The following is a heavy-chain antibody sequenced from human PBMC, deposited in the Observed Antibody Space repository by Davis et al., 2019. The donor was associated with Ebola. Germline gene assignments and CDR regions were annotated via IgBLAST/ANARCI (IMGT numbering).Heavy chain of an antibody. J-gene: IGHJ4*02. CDR3: ARLRPHYDYVWGSYRSRQAAIDY. Sequence: PGGSLRLSCTASGFTFRSAWMHWVRQVPGKGLVWVSRLSGDGGITSYADSVKGRFTISRDNAKNSLYLQMNSLRAEDTAVYYCARLRPHYDYVWGSYRSRQAAIDYWGQGTLVTVSS. D-gene: IGHD3-16*02. CDR1: GFTFRSAW. V-gene: IGHV3-74*01. CDR2: LSGDGGIT.